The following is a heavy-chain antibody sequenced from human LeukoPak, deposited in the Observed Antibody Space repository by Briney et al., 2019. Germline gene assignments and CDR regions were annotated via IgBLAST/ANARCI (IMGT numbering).Heavy chain of an antibody. CDR3: GRDPNGDYIGAFEI. CDR2: ISYDGSNK. CDR1: GFTFSSYA. Sequence: GRSLRLSCAASGFTFSSYAIHWVRQAPGKGLEWVAVISYDGSNKYYADSVRGRFTISRDNSKNTLYLQMSSLRAEDTAVYYCGRDPNGDYIGAFEIWGQGTMVTVSS. J-gene: IGHJ3*02. V-gene: IGHV3-30-3*01. D-gene: IGHD4-17*01.